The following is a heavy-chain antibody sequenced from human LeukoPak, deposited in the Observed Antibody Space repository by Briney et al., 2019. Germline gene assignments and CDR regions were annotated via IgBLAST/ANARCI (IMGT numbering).Heavy chain of an antibody. CDR1: GFTFGDHA. V-gene: IGHV3-49*04. CDR3: TRVRSGNDFDY. J-gene: IGHJ4*02. Sequence: GRSLRLSCSASGFTFGDHAMSWVRQAPGNGLEWVGFIRSIGYGGTTEYAASVEGRFSLSRDDSKSFVYLQMSSLKAEDTAVYYCTRVRSGNDFDYWGQGTLVTVSS. CDR2: IRSIGYGGTT. D-gene: IGHD3-10*01.